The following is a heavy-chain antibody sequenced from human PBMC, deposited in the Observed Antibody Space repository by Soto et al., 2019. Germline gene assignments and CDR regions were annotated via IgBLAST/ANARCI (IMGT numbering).Heavy chain of an antibody. D-gene: IGHD3-3*01. CDR1: GGSISSGDYY. Sequence: SETLSLTCTVSGGSISSGDYYWSWIRQPPGKGLEWIGYIYYSGSTYYSPSLKSRVTISVDTSKNQFSLKLSSVTAADTAVYYCARDNILGILYGGMDVWGQGTTVTVSS. J-gene: IGHJ6*02. V-gene: IGHV4-30-4*01. CDR2: IYYSGST. CDR3: ARDNILGILYGGMDV.